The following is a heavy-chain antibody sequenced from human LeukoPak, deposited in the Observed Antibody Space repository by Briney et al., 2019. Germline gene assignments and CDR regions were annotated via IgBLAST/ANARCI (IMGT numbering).Heavy chain of an antibody. CDR2: IYSGGTT. CDR1: GFTVSGNY. D-gene: IGHD2/OR15-2a*01. J-gene: IGHJ3*02. CDR3: ARRLYIVRGAFDI. Sequence: GGSLRLSCAVSGFTVSGNYINWVRQAPGKGLEWVSLIYSGGTTYYADSVKGRFTISRDNSKNTVHLQMNNLRAEDTAMYFCARRLYIVRGAFDIWGQGTMVTVSS. V-gene: IGHV3-53*01.